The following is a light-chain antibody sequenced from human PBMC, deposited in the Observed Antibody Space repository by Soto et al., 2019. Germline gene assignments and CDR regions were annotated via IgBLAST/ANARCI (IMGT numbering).Light chain of an antibody. CDR1: QSLVHNDGNTY. CDR3: MQATKSDWT. Sequence: EIVMTHTPLSSPVTLGQAASISCRSSQSLVHNDGNTYLSWFQQRPGQPPRLLIYKVSDRFSGVPDRFSGSGAGKDFTLTISRVEAEDVGVYYCMQATKSDWTFGQGSKVDIX. CDR2: KVS. V-gene: IGKV2-24*01. J-gene: IGKJ1*01.